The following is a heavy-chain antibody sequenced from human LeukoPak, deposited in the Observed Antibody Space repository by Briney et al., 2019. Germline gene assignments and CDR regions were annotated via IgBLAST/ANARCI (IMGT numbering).Heavy chain of an antibody. CDR3: ARHERDASLDHALDI. D-gene: IGHD5-24*01. J-gene: IGHJ3*02. CDR2: IYYSGST. Sequence: PSETLSLTCTVSGGSISSYYWSWIRQPPGKGLEWIGSIYYSGSTSYNPSFKSRVTILVDTSKNQFSLKLSSVTAADTAVYYCARHERDASLDHALDIWGQGTMVTVSS. CDR1: GGSISSYY. V-gene: IGHV4-59*08.